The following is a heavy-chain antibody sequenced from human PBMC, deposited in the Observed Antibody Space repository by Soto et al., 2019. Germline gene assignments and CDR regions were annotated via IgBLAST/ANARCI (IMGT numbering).Heavy chain of an antibody. Sequence: QVQLVQSGAEVKKPGASVKVSCKASGYTFTGYYMHWVRQAPGQGLEWMGWINPNSGGTNYAQKFQGRGNMTCETSISRADTGLSRLRSDDTAVYYCARAGNVVLLWCGYGMDVWGQGTTVTVSS. V-gene: IGHV1-2*02. J-gene: IGHJ6*02. CDR3: ARAGNVVLLWCGYGMDV. CDR1: GYTFTGYY. CDR2: INPNSGGT. D-gene: IGHD3-10*01.